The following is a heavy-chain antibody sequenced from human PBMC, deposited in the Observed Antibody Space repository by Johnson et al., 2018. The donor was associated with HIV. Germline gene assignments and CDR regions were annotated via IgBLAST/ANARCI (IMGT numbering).Heavy chain of an antibody. CDR2: ISYDGDNK. D-gene: IGHD4-17*01. J-gene: IGHJ3*01. V-gene: IGHV3-30-3*01. CDR3: ASGDGDGF. CDR1: GFTFSSYT. Sequence: QVQLVESGGGVVQPGTSLRLSCAASGFTFSSYTMHWVRQAPGKGLEWVAVISYDGDNKYYADSVKGRFTISRDNSKNTLYLQMNSLRPEDTAVYYCASGDGDGFWGQGTMVTVSS.